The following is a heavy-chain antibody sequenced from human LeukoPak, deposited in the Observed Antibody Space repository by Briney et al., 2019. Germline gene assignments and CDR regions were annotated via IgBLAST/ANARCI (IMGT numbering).Heavy chain of an antibody. CDR3: AKDRILTGSSSSRGSWFVDY. CDR1: GFTFSSYG. Sequence: GGSLRLSCAASGFTFSSYGMHWVRQAPGKGLEWVAFIRYDGSNEYYADSVKGRFTISRDNSKNTLYLQMNSLRREDTAVYYCAKDRILTGSSSSRGSWFVDYWGHVTLVTVSS. V-gene: IGHV3-30*02. J-gene: IGHJ4*03. CDR2: IRYDGSNE. D-gene: IGHD6-6*01.